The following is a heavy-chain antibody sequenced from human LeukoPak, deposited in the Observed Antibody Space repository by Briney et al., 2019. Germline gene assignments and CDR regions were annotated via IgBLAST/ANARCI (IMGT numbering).Heavy chain of an antibody. CDR2: ITSSSMYI. CDR1: GFTFSNYN. V-gene: IGHV3-21*01. J-gene: IGHJ4*02. Sequence: GGSLRLSCAASGFTFSNYNMNWVRQTPGKGLEWVSSITSSSMYIYYADSVKGRFTISRDNAKNSLSLQMTSLRAEDTAVYYCAKDLGALTYGEGFWGQGTLVTVSS. CDR3: AKDLGALTYGEGF. D-gene: IGHD3-16*01.